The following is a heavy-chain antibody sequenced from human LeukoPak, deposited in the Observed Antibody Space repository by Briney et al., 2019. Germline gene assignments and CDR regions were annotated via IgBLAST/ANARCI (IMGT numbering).Heavy chain of an antibody. CDR3: ARGISYCSGGSCYSVPAVDWFDP. V-gene: IGHV4-30-2*01. CDR1: GGSISSGGYS. CDR2: IYHSGST. D-gene: IGHD2-15*01. Sequence: PPETLSLTCAVSGGSISSGGYSWSWIRQPPGKGLEWIGYIYHSGSTYYDPSLKSRVTISVDRSKNQFSLKLSSVTAADTAVYYCARGISYCSGGSCYSVPAVDWFDPWGQGTLVTVSS. J-gene: IGHJ5*02.